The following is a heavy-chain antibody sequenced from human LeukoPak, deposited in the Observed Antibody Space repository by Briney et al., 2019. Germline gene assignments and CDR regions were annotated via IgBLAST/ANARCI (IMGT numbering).Heavy chain of an antibody. D-gene: IGHD3-9*01. Sequence: GGSLRLSCTPSGLTFADYTMSWVRQAPGKGLERVGFIRSEAYGGTTEYAASVKGRFTISRDDSKSIAYLQMNSLRVEDTAVYYCSTVAMHPWFHCFDQWGQGTLVTVSS. CDR3: STVAMHPWFHCFDQ. J-gene: IGHJ4*02. CDR1: GLTFADYT. V-gene: IGHV3-49*04. CDR2: IRSEAYGGTT.